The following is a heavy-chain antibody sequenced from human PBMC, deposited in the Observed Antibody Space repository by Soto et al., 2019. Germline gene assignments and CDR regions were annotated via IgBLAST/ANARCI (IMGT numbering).Heavy chain of an antibody. V-gene: IGHV3-23*01. CDR2: ISGSGGST. D-gene: IGHD3-3*01. CDR3: AKHRVLRFLEWFLYYYGMDV. CDR1: GFTFSSDA. Sequence: PVGSLRLSCAASGFTFSSDAMSWVRQAPGKGLEWVSAISGSGGSTYYADSVNGRFTISRDNSKNTLYLQMNRLRAEDTAVYYCAKHRVLRFLEWFLYYYGMDVWGQGTTVTVSS. J-gene: IGHJ6*02.